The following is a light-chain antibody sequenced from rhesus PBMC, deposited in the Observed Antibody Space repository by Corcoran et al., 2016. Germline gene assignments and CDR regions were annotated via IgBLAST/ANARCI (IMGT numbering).Light chain of an antibody. J-gene: IGKJ4*01. V-gene: IGKV1S17*01. CDR1: QGISNN. Sequence: DIQMTQSPSSLSASVGDRVTITCQASQGISNNLVWYKQKPGKVPKLLIYAASTFQSGVPSRFSGSGSGTDVTLNISSLQPDDFVIYYCQHGYGIPLTFGGGTKVEIK. CDR3: QHGYGIPLT. CDR2: AAS.